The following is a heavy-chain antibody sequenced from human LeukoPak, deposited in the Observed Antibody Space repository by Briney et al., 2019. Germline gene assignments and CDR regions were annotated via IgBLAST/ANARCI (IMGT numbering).Heavy chain of an antibody. CDR1: GGSFSGYY. D-gene: IGHD3-10*01. CDR2: INHRGST. V-gene: IGHV4-34*01. J-gene: IGHJ4*02. CDR3: ARWRGYFDY. Sequence: SETLSLTCAVYGGSFSGYYWSWFRQPPGKGLEWIGEINHRGSTNYNPSLKSRVTISVDTSKNQFSLKLSSVTAADTAVYYCARWRGYFDYWGQGTLVTVSS.